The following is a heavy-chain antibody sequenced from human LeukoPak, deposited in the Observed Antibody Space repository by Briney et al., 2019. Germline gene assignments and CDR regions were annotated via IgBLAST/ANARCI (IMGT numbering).Heavy chain of an antibody. D-gene: IGHD2-15*01. CDR2: ISGSGVST. CDR3: ARDQGGCLTCYGGWSAS. CDR1: GFTFNHYA. Sequence: PGGSLRLSCTASGFTFNHYAMSWVRQAPGKGLEGVSRISGSGVSTYHADSVKGRFTLSRDTSKNSLHLQMNRLRAEATAVYYCARDQGGCLTCYGGWSASWGQRTMATV. J-gene: IGHJ5*02. V-gene: IGHV3-23*01.